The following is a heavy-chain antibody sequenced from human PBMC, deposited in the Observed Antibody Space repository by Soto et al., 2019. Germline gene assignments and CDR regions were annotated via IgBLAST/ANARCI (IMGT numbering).Heavy chain of an antibody. CDR3: ARDREYCGGDCYHPRDAFAI. CDR1: GVSISSVGYY. V-gene: IGHV4-31*03. D-gene: IGHD2-21*02. J-gene: IGHJ3*02. CDR2: IYCSVGT. Sequence: SEALSLTFTVSGVSISSVGYYWSWVRQQPGKGVEWVGYIYCSVGTYYNPSLKSRVTISVDKSKNQFSLKLSSVTAADTAVYYCARDREYCGGDCYHPRDAFAIWGQGTMVTDSS.